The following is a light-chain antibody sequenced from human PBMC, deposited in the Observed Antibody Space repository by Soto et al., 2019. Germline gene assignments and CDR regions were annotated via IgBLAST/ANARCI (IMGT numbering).Light chain of an antibody. V-gene: IGKV1-39*01. CDR3: QQSYNTTWT. CDR1: QSISRN. J-gene: IGKJ1*01. CDR2: AAS. Sequence: DIQMTQSPSSLSASVGDRVTITCRASQSISRNLNWYQQKPGTAPKLLIYAASSLQSGVPSRFSGSGSETDFTLTISSLQPEDFATYSCQQSYNTTWTFGQGTKVDIK.